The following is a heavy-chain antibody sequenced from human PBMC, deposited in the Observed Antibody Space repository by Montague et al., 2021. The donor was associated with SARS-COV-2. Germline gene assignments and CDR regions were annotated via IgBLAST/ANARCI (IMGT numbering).Heavy chain of an antibody. J-gene: IGHJ6*02. CDR2: TYYRSKWYN. Sequence: CAISGDSVSNNSAAWNWLRQSPSRVRDCLGRTYYRSKWYNDYAVXVKSRITINPDTSKNQFSLQLNSVTPEDTAVYYCASGRMVPYSSSWTTLYYYYGMDVWGQGTTVTVSS. CDR3: ASGRMVPYSSSWTTLYYYYGMDV. D-gene: IGHD6-13*01. V-gene: IGHV6-1*01. CDR1: GDSVSNNSAA.